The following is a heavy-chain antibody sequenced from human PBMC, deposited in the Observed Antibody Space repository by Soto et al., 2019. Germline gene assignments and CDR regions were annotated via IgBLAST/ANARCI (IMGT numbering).Heavy chain of an antibody. Sequence: GESLKISCKGSGYTFTTFWIGWVRQLPGKGLEWMGIIYPGDSDTRYSPSFRGQVTISADKSITTVYLQWSSLKASDTAMYYCARRSHVVGDYLGAFDIWGKGTRVTV. CDR1: GYTFTTFW. D-gene: IGHD4-17*01. CDR3: ARRSHVVGDYLGAFDI. J-gene: IGHJ3*02. CDR2: IYPGDSDT. V-gene: IGHV5-51*01.